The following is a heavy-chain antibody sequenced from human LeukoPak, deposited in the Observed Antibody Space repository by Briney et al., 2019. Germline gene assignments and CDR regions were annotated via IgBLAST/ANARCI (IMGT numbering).Heavy chain of an antibody. D-gene: IGHD1-26*01. J-gene: IGHJ4*02. CDR1: GFTFSSYA. CDR3: AKKLSGSYKGFDY. CDR2: ISDSGGTV. Sequence: GGSLRLSCAASGFTFSSYAMSWVRQAPGKGLEWVSGISDSGGTVYYADSVKGRFTISRDNSKNWLYLQMNSLRAEDTAVYYCAKKLSGSYKGFDYWGQGTLVTVSS. V-gene: IGHV3-23*01.